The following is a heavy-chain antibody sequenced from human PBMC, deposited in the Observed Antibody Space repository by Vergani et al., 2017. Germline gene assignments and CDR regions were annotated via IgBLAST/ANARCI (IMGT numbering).Heavy chain of an antibody. Sequence: QVQLVHSGAEVKKPGASVKVSCKTSGYTFTGYYMHWVRQAPGQGLEWMGWMNPISGNTGYAQNLQGRLTITRDTSVNTAYMELSSLTSEDMAVYYCVRARRTCTYDHCPRYYYDLWGQGTLVTVSS. CDR3: VRARRTCTYDHCPRYYYDL. D-gene: IGHD2-8*01. J-gene: IGHJ4*02. V-gene: IGHV1-8*03. CDR2: MNPISGNT. CDR1: GYTFTGYY.